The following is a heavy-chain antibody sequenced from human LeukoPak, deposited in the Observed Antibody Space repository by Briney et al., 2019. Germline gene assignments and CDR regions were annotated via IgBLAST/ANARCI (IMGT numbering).Heavy chain of an antibody. CDR1: GGSISSGDYY. Sequence: PSETLSLTCTVSGGSISSGDYYWSWIRQPPGKGLEWIGYIYHSGSTNYNPSLKSRVTISVDTSKNQFSLKLSSVTAADTAVYYCARENMICSSTSCPNWFDPWGQGTLVTVSS. CDR3: ARENMICSSTSCPNWFDP. D-gene: IGHD2-2*01. V-gene: IGHV4-61*08. J-gene: IGHJ5*02. CDR2: IYHSGST.